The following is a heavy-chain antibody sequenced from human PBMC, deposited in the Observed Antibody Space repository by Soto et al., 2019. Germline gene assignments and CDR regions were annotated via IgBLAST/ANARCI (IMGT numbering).Heavy chain of an antibody. CDR3: ARRHMRLVIKNHDAFDI. J-gene: IGHJ3*02. CDR1: SGSISSSNW. V-gene: IGHV4-4*02. CDR2: IYHSGST. Sequence: SETLSLTCAVSSGSISSSNWWSWVRQPPGKGLEWIGEIYHSGSTNYNPSLKSRVTISVDKSKNQFSLKLSSVTAADTAVYYCARRHMRLVIKNHDAFDIWGQGTXVTVSS. D-gene: IGHD3-9*01.